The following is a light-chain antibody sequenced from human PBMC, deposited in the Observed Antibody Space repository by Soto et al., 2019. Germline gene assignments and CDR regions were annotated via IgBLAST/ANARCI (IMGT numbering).Light chain of an antibody. Sequence: EIVVTQSPGTLSLSPGERATLSCRASQSVSGSYLAWHQQKPGQAPRLLIYGASNRAAGIPDRFSGSGSGTDFTLTISRLEPEDFAVYYCQQYSDSPPTFGQGTKVDIK. CDR2: GAS. V-gene: IGKV3-20*01. CDR3: QQYSDSPPT. CDR1: QSVSGSY. J-gene: IGKJ1*01.